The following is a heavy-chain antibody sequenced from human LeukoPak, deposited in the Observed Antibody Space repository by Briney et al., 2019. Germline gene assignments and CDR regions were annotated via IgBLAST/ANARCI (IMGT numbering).Heavy chain of an antibody. Sequence: PSETLSLTCAVYGGYYWSWIRQPPGKGLEWIGYIYYSGSTNYNPSLKSRVTISVDTSKNQFSLKLTSVTAADTAVYFCARGGYYGSGNDFRFDPWGQGTLVTVSS. CDR1: GGYY. J-gene: IGHJ5*02. CDR3: ARGGYYGSGNDFRFDP. CDR2: IYYSGST. D-gene: IGHD3-10*01. V-gene: IGHV4-59*01.